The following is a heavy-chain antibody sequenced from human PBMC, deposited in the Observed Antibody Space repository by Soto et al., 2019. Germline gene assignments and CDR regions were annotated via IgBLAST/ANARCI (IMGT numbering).Heavy chain of an antibody. CDR1: GGSFSDYY. CDR3: ARAVYSTIFELTILEY. V-gene: IGHV4-34*01. CDR2: VNHSGSA. J-gene: IGHJ4*02. D-gene: IGHD3-3*01. Sequence: SETLSLTCAVYGGSFSDYYWRWIRQHPGKGLEWIGEVNHSGSAHYNPSLRSRVTISVDTSKNQFSLKMSSVTAADTAVFYCARAVYSTIFELTILEYLGQGTL.